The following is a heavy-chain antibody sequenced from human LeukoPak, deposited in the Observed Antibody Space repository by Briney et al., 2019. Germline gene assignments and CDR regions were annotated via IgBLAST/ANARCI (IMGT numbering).Heavy chain of an antibody. D-gene: IGHD2-15*01. Sequence: SETLSLTCAVYGGSFSGYYWSWIRQPPGKGLEWIGEINHSGSTNYNPSLKSRVTISVETSKNQFSLKLSSVTAADTAVYYCARGSPSRYCSGGSCYSYAFDIWGQGTMVTVSS. V-gene: IGHV4-34*01. CDR1: GGSFSGYY. CDR2: INHSGST. J-gene: IGHJ3*02. CDR3: ARGSPSRYCSGGSCYSYAFDI.